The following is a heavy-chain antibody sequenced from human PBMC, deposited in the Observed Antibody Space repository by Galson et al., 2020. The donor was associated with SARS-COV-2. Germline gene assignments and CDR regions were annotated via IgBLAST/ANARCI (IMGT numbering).Heavy chain of an antibody. D-gene: IGHD3-3*01. V-gene: IGHV3-48*01. CDR1: EFTFVKYS. J-gene: IGHJ6*02. Sequence: GESLKISCAASEFTFVKYSMAWVRQAPRKGLEWVAYISSSSSPTTSTIYYADSVEGRFTISRDNAKNSLFLQMDGLRAEDTAVYYCARLSPVYEYWCSFSSNCYNYGRVVWGQGTTVTFSS. CDR2: ISSSSSPTTSTI. CDR3: ARLSPVYEYWCSFSSNCYNYGRVV.